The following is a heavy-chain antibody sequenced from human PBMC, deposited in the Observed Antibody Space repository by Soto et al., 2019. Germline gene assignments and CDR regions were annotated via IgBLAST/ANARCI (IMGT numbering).Heavy chain of an antibody. J-gene: IGHJ4*02. CDR1: GGTFSSYT. V-gene: IGHV1-69*02. Sequence: GASVKVSCKASGGTFSSYTISWVRQAPGQGPEWMGRIIPTLGIANYAQKFQGRVTITADKSTSTAYMELSSLRSEDTAVYYCARAADYYGSGTYIDYWGQGTLVTVSS. CDR2: IIPTLGIA. CDR3: ARAADYYGSGTYIDY. D-gene: IGHD3-10*01.